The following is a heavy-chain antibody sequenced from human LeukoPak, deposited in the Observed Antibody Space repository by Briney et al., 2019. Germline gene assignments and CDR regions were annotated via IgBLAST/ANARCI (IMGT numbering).Heavy chain of an antibody. V-gene: IGHV3-30*02. CDR3: ARGEWYYYDSGGYPDY. J-gene: IGHJ4*02. D-gene: IGHD3-22*01. CDR2: LLYDGINK. Sequence: PGGSLRLPWSASGFTFSSHGRHWVRQAPGKGLEWGAFLLYDGINKYYSVCVKSRFTIYRDNSKNTLYMQINNVRTEDTALYYCARGEWYYYDSGGYPDYWGQGTLVTVSS. CDR1: GFTFSSHG.